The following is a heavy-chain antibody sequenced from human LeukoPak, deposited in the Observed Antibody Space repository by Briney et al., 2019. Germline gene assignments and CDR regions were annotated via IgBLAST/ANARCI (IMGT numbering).Heavy chain of an antibody. CDR2: INPNSGGT. V-gene: IGHV1-2*02. D-gene: IGHD3-3*01. CDR1: GYTFTGYY. J-gene: IGHJ6*02. Sequence: ASVKVSCKASGYTFTGYYMYWVRQAPGQGLEWMGWINPNSGGTNYAQKFQGRVTMTRDTSISTAYMELSSLRSEDTAVYYCARWRGYDFWSGPGGSYYGMDVWGQGTTVTVSS. CDR3: ARWRGYDFWSGPGGSYYGMDV.